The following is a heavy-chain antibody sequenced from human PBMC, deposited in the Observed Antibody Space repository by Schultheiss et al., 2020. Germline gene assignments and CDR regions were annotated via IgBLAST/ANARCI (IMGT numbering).Heavy chain of an antibody. CDR3: ARDRIVGATTYYYYYMDV. CDR2: IYYSGST. CDR1: GGSISSGDYY. J-gene: IGHJ6*03. Sequence: SQTLSLTCTVSGGSISSGDYYWSWIRQPPGKGLEWIGYIYYSGSTYYNPSLKSRLTMSIDTSKNQFSLKLSSVTAADTAVYYCARDRIVGATTYYYYYMDVWGKGTTVTVSS. V-gene: IGHV4-30-4*01. D-gene: IGHD1-26*01.